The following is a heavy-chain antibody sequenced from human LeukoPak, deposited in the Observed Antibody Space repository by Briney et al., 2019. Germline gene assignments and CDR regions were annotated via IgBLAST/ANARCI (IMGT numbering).Heavy chain of an antibody. D-gene: IGHD6-13*01. CDR2: IYYSGST. J-gene: IGHJ5*02. Sequence: PSETLSLTCTVSGGSISSSSYYWGWIRQPPGKGLEWIGSIYYSGSTYYNPSLESRVTISVDTSKNQFSLKLSSVTAADTAVYYCARHLDSSSWYLVNWFDPWGQGTLVTVSS. V-gene: IGHV4-39*01. CDR3: ARHLDSSSWYLVNWFDP. CDR1: GGSISSSSYY.